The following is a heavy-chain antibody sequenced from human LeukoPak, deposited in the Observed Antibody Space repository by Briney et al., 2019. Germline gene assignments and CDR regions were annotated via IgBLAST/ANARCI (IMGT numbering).Heavy chain of an antibody. CDR3: ARGVDGYNEGAE. V-gene: IGHV1-46*01. Sequence: ASVKVSCKASGYTFTSYYMHWVRQAPGQGLWWRGIINPSGGGTSYAQKFQGRVTMTMDTSTSTVYMELSSLRSEDTAVYYCARGVDGYNEGAEWGQGTLVTVSS. J-gene: IGHJ4*02. CDR2: INPSGGGT. CDR1: GYTFTSYY. D-gene: IGHD5-24*01.